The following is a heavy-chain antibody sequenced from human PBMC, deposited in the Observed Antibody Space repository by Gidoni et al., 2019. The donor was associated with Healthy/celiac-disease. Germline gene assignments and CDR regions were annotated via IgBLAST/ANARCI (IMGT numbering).Heavy chain of an antibody. CDR2: IRSTANSYAT. CDR3: TRWNDIVVVPAADFDY. Sequence: EGQLVESGGGLVQPGGSLKLSCAASGFTCSGSAMLWVRQASGKGVGGVGRIRSTANSYATAFAASVKGRFTISIDDSKNTAYLQMNSLKTEDTAVYYCTRWNDIVVVPAADFDYWGQGTLVTVSS. J-gene: IGHJ4*02. CDR1: GFTCSGSA. D-gene: IGHD2-2*01. V-gene: IGHV3-73*02.